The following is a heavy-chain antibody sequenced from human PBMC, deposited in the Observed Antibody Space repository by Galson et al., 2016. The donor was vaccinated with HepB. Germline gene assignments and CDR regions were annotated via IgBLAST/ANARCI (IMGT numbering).Heavy chain of an antibody. CDR3: AHKDFDKYYYTYNMDV. Sequence: PALVKPTQTLTLTCTFSGFSLNTSGVVVGWIRQPPGKAPEWLALIYWDDDKRYSPSLKSRLTITKDPSKNQVVLTMTNMAPVDTGTYYCAHKDFDKYYYTYNMDVWGQGTTVTVSS. J-gene: IGHJ6*02. CDR1: GFSLNTSGVV. D-gene: IGHD3-9*01. V-gene: IGHV2-5*02. CDR2: IYWDDDK.